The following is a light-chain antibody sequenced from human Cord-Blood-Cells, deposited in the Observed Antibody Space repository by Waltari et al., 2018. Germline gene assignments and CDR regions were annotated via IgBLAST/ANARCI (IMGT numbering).Light chain of an antibody. J-gene: IGLJ2*01. CDR1: SSNIGSNY. Sequence: QSVLTQPPSASGTPGQRVTISCSGSSSNIGSNYVYWYQQLPGTAPKLRIYRNNPRPSGVPVRFSGSKSGTSASLAISGLRSEDEADYYCAAWDDSLSGPVVFGGGTKLTVL. V-gene: IGLV1-47*01. CDR3: AAWDDSLSGPVV. CDR2: RNN.